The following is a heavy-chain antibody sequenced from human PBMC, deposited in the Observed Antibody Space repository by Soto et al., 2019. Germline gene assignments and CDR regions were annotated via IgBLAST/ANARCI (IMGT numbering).Heavy chain of an antibody. CDR3: ARVLRFLEGSSHWYFDL. D-gene: IGHD3-3*01. Sequence: EVQLVESGGGLVQPGGSLRLCCAASGFTFSSYAMHWVRQAPGKGLEYVSAISSNGGSTYYANSVKGRFTISRDNSKNTLYLQMGSLRAEDMAVYYCARVLRFLEGSSHWYFDLWGRGTLVTVSS. CDR1: GFTFSSYA. V-gene: IGHV3-64*01. CDR2: ISSNGGST. J-gene: IGHJ2*01.